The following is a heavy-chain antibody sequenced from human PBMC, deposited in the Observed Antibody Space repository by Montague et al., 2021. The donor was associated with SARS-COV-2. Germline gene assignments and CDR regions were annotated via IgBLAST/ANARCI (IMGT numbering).Heavy chain of an antibody. CDR3: ARDRGDIYGGNSAWFDP. CDR2: FYYSEGX. J-gene: IGHJ5*02. CDR1: GASISTGSDY. D-gene: IGHD4-23*01. Sequence: SETLSLTCTLSGASISTGSDYWTWIRQRPGRGLEWIGNFYYSEGXTYXPSLKSRVTISADTSKNLFSLTLKSVTASDTAVYYCARDRGDIYGGNSAWFDPWGQGTLVTVSS. V-gene: IGHV4-61*03.